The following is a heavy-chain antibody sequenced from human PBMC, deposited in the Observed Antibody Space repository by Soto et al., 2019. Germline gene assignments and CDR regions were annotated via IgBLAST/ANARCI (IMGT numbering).Heavy chain of an antibody. V-gene: IGHV1-69*02. Sequence: ISWVRQAPGQGLEWMGRIIPILGIANYAQKFQGRVTITADKSTSTAYMELSSLRSEDTAVYYCEMTTVTNVDYWGQGTLVTVSS. CDR3: EMTTVTNVDY. D-gene: IGHD4-17*01. J-gene: IGHJ4*02. CDR2: IIPILGIA.